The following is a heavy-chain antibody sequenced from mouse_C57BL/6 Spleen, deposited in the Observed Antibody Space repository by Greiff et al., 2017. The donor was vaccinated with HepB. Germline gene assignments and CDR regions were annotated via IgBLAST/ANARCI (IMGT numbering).Heavy chain of an antibody. CDR2: INPNNGGT. CDR3: ARRGLGQDY. V-gene: IGHV1-22*01. D-gene: IGHD3-3*01. J-gene: IGHJ2*01. CDR1: GYTFTDYN. Sequence: VQLQQSGPELVKPGASVTMSCKASGYTFTDYNMHWVKQSHGKSLEWIGYINPNNGGTSYNQKFKGKATLTVNNSSSTAYMELRSLTAEDSAVYYCARRGLGQDYWGQGTTLTVSS.